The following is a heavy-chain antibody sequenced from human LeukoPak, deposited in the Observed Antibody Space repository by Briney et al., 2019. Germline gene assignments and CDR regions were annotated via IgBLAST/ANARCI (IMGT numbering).Heavy chain of an antibody. CDR1: GYTFTSYY. V-gene: IGHV1-46*01. CDR3: ARGYSAVTTPFDS. CDR2: INPSGGST. D-gene: IGHD4-17*01. J-gene: IGHJ4*02. Sequence: ASVKVSCKASGYTFTSYYMHWVRQAPGQGLEWMGIINPSGGSTTYAQIFQDRVTMTRDTSTSTVYMELSSLRSEDTAVYHCARGYSAVTTPFDSWGQGTLVAVSS.